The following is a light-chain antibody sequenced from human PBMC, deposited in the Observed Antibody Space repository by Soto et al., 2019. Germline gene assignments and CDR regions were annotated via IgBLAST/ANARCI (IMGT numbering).Light chain of an antibody. Sequence: EIVMTQSPATLSVSPGERVTLSCRASQSVFSSLAWYQQKPGQGPRLLIYGASSRATGTPDRFSGSGSGTDFTLTINRLEPEDFALYYCQQYGSSPPTFGQGTKVEIK. CDR3: QQYGSSPPT. J-gene: IGKJ1*01. V-gene: IGKV3-20*01. CDR2: GAS. CDR1: QSVFSSL.